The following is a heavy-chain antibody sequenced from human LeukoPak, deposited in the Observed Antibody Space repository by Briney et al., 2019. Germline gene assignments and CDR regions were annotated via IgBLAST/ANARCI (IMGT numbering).Heavy chain of an antibody. D-gene: IGHD3-10*01. CDR3: ASATGTTMVRGVNDAFDI. CDR2: IIPIFGTA. CDR1: GGTFSSYA. Sequence: ASVTVSCKASGGTFSSYAISWVRQAPGQGREWMGGIIPIFGTANYAQKFQGRVTSTAHESTSTAYMQLSSLRSEDTAVYYGASATGTTMVRGVNDAFDIWGQGTMVTVSS. J-gene: IGHJ3*02. V-gene: IGHV1-69*13.